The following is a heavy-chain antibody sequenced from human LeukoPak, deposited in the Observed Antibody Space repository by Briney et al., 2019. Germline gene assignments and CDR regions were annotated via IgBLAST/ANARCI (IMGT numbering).Heavy chain of an antibody. J-gene: IGHJ4*02. D-gene: IGHD3-16*02. CDR1: GFTFSSYG. V-gene: IGHV3-23*01. CDR2: ISGSGGST. Sequence: GGTLRLSCAASGFTFSSYGMSWVRQAPGKGLEWVSAISGSGGSTYYADSVKGRFTISRDNSKNTLYPQMNSLRAEDTAVYYCASLGVIVRYFDYWGQGTLVTVSS. CDR3: ASLGVIVRYFDY.